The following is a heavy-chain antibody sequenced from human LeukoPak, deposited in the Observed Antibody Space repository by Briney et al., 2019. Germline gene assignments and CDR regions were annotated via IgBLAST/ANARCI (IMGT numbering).Heavy chain of an antibody. D-gene: IGHD3-22*01. CDR1: GGSFSGYY. CDR2: INHSGST. J-gene: IGHJ4*02. Sequence: MSSETLSLTCAVYGGSFSGYYWSWIRQPPGKGLEWIGEINHSGSTNYNPSLKSRVTISVDTSKNQFSLKLSSVTVADTAVYYCASPGGNYDSSGYDYWGQGTLVTVSS. V-gene: IGHV4-34*01. CDR3: ASPGGNYDSSGYDY.